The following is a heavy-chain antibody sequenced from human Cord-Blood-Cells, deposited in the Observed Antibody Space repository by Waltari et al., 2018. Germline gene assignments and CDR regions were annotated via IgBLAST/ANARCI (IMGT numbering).Heavy chain of an antibody. J-gene: IGHJ1*01. Sequence: QVQLQQWGAGLLKPSETLSLTCAVHGGSFSGYYWSWISQPPGKGLEWIGEINHSGSTNYNPSLKSRVTISVDTSKNQFSLKLSSVTAADTAVYYCARGSRIIAARVDFQHWGQGTLVTVSS. CDR3: ARGSRIIAARVDFQH. D-gene: IGHD6-6*01. V-gene: IGHV4-34*01. CDR2: INHSGST. CDR1: GGSFSGYY.